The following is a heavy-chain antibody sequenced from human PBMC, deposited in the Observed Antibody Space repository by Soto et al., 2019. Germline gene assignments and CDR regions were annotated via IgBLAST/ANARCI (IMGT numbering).Heavy chain of an antibody. Sequence: ASVKVSCKASGGTFSSYAISWVRQAPGQGLEWMGGIIPIFGTANYAQKFQGRVTITADESTSTAYMELSSLRSEDTAVYYCATRSGYYDSSGYYYLDYWGQGTLVTVSS. V-gene: IGHV1-69*13. CDR1: GGTFSSYA. J-gene: IGHJ4*02. CDR2: IIPIFGTA. CDR3: ATRSGYYDSSGYYYLDY. D-gene: IGHD3-22*01.